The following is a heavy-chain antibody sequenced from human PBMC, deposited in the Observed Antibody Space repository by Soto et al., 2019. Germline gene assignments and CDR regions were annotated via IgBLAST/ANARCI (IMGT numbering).Heavy chain of an antibody. D-gene: IGHD3-9*01. CDR3: VRVPHNFNWEPYGLDV. Sequence: QVQLVQSGGEVKKPGASAKVSCKASGNIFTSNGFSWVRQAPGQGLEWMGWISAYTGGANYPQKFQGRVTMTTDTSTSMAYMELRSLTSDDTAVYYCVRVPHNFNWEPYGLDVWGQGTTVTVS. V-gene: IGHV1-18*04. J-gene: IGHJ6*02. CDR2: ISAYTGGA. CDR1: GNIFTSNG.